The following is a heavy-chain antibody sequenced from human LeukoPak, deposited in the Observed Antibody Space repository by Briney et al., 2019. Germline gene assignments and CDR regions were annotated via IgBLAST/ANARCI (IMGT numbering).Heavy chain of an antibody. V-gene: IGHV3-48*01. CDR3: AREAISSGWYHDAFDI. Sequence: GGSLRLSCAASGFTFSSYSMNWVRQAPGKGLEWVSYISSSSSTIYYADSVKGRFTISRDNAKNSLYLQMNSLRAEDTAVYYCAREAISSGWYHDAFDIWGQGTMVTVSS. D-gene: IGHD6-19*01. J-gene: IGHJ3*02. CDR1: GFTFSSYS. CDR2: ISSSSSTI.